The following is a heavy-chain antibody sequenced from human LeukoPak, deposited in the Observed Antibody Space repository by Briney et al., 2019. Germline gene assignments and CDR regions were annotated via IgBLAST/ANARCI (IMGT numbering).Heavy chain of an antibody. V-gene: IGHV3-48*03. Sequence: GGSLRLSCAASGFTFSSYEMNWVRQAPGKGLEWASYISSSGSTIYYADSVKGRFTISRDNAKNSLYLQMNSLRAEDTAVYYCARDGGIAAAPRDNWFDPWGQGTLVTVSS. D-gene: IGHD6-13*01. CDR3: ARDGGIAAAPRDNWFDP. CDR1: GFTFSSYE. CDR2: ISSSGSTI. J-gene: IGHJ5*02.